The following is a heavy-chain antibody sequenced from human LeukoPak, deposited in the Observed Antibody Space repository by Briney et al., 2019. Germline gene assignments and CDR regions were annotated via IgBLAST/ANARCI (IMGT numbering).Heavy chain of an antibody. D-gene: IGHD3-16*01. Sequence: PGGSLRLSCVVSRFTFNSYSLNWVRQAPGKGLEWVSSISSSSSSIYYADSVKGRFSISRDNAKNSLFLQMNGLRTEDSAVYYCARGGTRGFDYWGHGILVPVSS. CDR2: ISSSSSSI. CDR1: RFTFNSYS. CDR3: ARGGTRGFDY. J-gene: IGHJ4*01. V-gene: IGHV3-21*01.